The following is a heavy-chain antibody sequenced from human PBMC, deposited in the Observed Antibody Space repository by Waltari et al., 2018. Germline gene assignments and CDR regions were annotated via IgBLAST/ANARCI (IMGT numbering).Heavy chain of an antibody. D-gene: IGHD4-4*01. V-gene: IGHV4-59*08. CDR3: ARQDSLAGARY. J-gene: IGHJ4*02. CDR1: GGSIRNYF. Sequence: QVQLQESGPGLVKPAETLSLTCTVSGGSIRNYFWSWIRRPPGKGLEWIGYIYYSGSTSYTPSLKSRVTISVDTSKNQVSLNLSSVTAADTAIYFCARQDSLAGARYWGPGLLVTVSS. CDR2: IYYSGST.